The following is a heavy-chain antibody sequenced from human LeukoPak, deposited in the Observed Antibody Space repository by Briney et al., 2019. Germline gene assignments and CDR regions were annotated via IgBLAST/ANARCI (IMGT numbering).Heavy chain of an antibody. D-gene: IGHD2-2*03. J-gene: IGHJ6*02. CDR1: GYTFHEKYA. V-gene: IGHV3-9*01. CDR2: FSLDSDNV. Sequence: GRSLRLSCGASGYTFHEKYAMHWVRQAPGKGLEWVSGFSLDSDNVGYADSVRGRFTVSRDRAKNSLYLQMNYLRPEDTALYFCTKDMDPGGINVWGQGTTVIVSS. CDR3: TKDMDPGGINV.